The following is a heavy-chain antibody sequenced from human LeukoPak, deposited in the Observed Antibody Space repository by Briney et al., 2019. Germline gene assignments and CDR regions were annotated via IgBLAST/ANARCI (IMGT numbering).Heavy chain of an antibody. CDR3: ARGYSSSRYRYYYYMDV. D-gene: IGHD6-13*01. CDR1: GFSFSTYW. J-gene: IGHJ6*03. Sequence: GGSLRLSCAASGFSFSTYWMSWVRQAPGKGLEWVANIKPDGSEKYYVDSVKGRFTFSRDNAKNSLSLQMNSLRAEDTAVYYCARGYSSSRYRYYYYMDVWGKGTTVTVS. V-gene: IGHV3-7*01. CDR2: IKPDGSEK.